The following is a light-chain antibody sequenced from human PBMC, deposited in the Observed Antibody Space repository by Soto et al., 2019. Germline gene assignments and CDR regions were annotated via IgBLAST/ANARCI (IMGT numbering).Light chain of an antibody. J-gene: IGKJ2*03. CDR2: DAS. CDR1: QSVNIW. V-gene: IGKV1-5*01. CDR3: HQYHNYSSS. Sequence: DIQLTQSPSIVSASLGDRVTISCRASQSVNIWLAWYQQKRGKAPKLLIYDASALESGVPSRFSGSGFGTEFTLRINGLQSDDFAVYYCHQYHNYSSSFGQGTEVEI.